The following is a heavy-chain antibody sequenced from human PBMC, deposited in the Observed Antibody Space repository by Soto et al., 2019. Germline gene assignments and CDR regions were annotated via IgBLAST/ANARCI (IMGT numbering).Heavy chain of an antibody. V-gene: IGHV5-10-1*01. CDR1: GYNFTNYW. CDR2: IDPSDSYT. D-gene: IGHD2-2*01. CDR3: ARQVGVPPYSWFDP. Sequence: EVQLVQSGAEMKKPGESLRISCKGSGYNFTNYWITWVRQMPGKGLEWMGRIDPSDSYTNYSPSFQGHVTISADKSSGTASLQWNSLKASDSAMYYCARQVGVPPYSWFDPWGPGTQVTVSS. J-gene: IGHJ5*02.